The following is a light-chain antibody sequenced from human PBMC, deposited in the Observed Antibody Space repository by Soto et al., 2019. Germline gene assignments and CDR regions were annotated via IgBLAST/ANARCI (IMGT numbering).Light chain of an antibody. V-gene: IGKV3-15*01. CDR3: QQYNNWPLT. Sequence: EIVLTQSPGTLSLSPGERATLSCRASQSVSNSYLAWYQQKPGQAPRLLIYAASTRASGIPARFSGSGSGTEFTLSISSLQSEDFAVYYCQQYNNWPLTFGGGTKV. CDR2: AAS. CDR1: QSVSNSY. J-gene: IGKJ4*01.